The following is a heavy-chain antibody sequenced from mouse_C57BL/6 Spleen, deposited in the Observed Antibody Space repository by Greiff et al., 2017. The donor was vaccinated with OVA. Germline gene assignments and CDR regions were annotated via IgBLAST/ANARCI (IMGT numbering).Heavy chain of an antibody. Sequence: EVQRVESGGGLVKPGGSLKLSCAASGFTFSSYAMSWVRQTPETRLAWVATISDGGSYTYYPDNVKGRFTISRDNAKNNLYLQMSHLKSEDTAMYYCARDKDYGFKVDWGQGTLVTVSA. V-gene: IGHV5-4*01. D-gene: IGHD1-1*01. CDR1: GFTFSSYA. CDR2: ISDGGSYT. J-gene: IGHJ3*01. CDR3: ARDKDYGFKVD.